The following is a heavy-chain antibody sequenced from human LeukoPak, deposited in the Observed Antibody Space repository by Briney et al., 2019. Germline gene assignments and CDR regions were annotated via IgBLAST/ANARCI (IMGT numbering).Heavy chain of an antibody. CDR3: ARDLILTWEPAGYLGPFDP. CDR2: INPNSGGT. Sequence: ASVKVSCKASGYTFTGYYIHWARQAPGRGLERMGWINPNSGGTNYAQKFQGRVTMTRDASISTAYMELSSLRSDDTAVYYCARDLILTWEPAGYLGPFDPWGQGTLVTVSS. D-gene: IGHD1-26*01. CDR1: GYTFTGYY. J-gene: IGHJ5*02. V-gene: IGHV1-2*02.